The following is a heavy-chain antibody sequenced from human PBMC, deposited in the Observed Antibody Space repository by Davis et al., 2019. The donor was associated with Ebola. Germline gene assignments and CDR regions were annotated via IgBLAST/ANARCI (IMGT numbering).Heavy chain of an antibody. D-gene: IGHD1-26*01. Sequence: GESLKISCAASGFTFSSYWMHWVRQAPGEGLEWVTFISHDGSDKRYADSVKGRFTTSRDNSKSTLYVHMNSLKTDDTAVYYCTRDAQWGQHDWGQGTLVIVSS. CDR1: GFTFSSYW. V-gene: IGHV3-30*02. CDR3: TRDAQWGQHD. J-gene: IGHJ4*02. CDR2: ISHDGSDK.